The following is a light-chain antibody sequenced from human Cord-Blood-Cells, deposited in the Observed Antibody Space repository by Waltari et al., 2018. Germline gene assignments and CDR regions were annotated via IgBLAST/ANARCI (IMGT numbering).Light chain of an antibody. V-gene: IGKV3-15*01. Sequence: EIEMTPSPATLSVSPGERATLSCRASQSVSSNLAWYQQKPGQAPRLLIYGASTRATGIPARFSGSGSGTEFTLTISSLQSEDFAVYYCQQYNNWPLTFGGGTKVEIK. CDR2: GAS. CDR3: QQYNNWPLT. J-gene: IGKJ4*01. CDR1: QSVSSN.